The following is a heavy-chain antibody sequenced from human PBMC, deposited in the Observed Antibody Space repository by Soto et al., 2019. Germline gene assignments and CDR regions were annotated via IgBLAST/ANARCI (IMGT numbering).Heavy chain of an antibody. CDR2: TYYRSKWYN. Sequence: SQTLSLTCAISGDSVSSNSAAWNWIRQSPSRGLEWLGRTYYRSKWYNDYAVSVKSRITINPDTSKNQFSLQLNSVTPEDTAVYYCARGAGYSSGWYGLDYYYGMDVWGPGTTVTVSS. CDR3: ARGAGYSSGWYGLDYYYGMDV. CDR1: GDSVSSNSAA. D-gene: IGHD6-19*01. J-gene: IGHJ6*02. V-gene: IGHV6-1*01.